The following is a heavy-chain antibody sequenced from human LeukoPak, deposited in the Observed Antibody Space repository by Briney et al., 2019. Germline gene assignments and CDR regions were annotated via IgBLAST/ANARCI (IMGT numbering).Heavy chain of an antibody. CDR1: AFTFSTYA. CDR3: AKDSAWIQFND. D-gene: IGHD5-18*01. CDR2: ISVSGGST. J-gene: IGHJ4*02. Sequence: GGSLRLSCAASAFTFSTYAMSWVRQAPGKGLQWVSTISVSGGSTYYSDSVKGRFTISRDNSKNTLYLQMNGLKAEDTAIYHCAKDSAWIQFNDWGQGTLVTVSS. V-gene: IGHV3-23*01.